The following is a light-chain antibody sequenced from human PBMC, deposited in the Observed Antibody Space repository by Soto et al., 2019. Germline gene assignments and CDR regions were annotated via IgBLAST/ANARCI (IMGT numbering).Light chain of an antibody. Sequence: EIVLTKSPATLSFSPGERATLSCRTSQSVGTYLAWYQHNPGQAPRLLIYDASNSATGIPARYSGSGSGTDFTLSSSSPGTAYFAVYYCQHRYTWPNTFVPRTMPETK. CDR3: QHRYTWPNT. J-gene: IGKJ2*01. CDR2: DAS. CDR1: QSVGTY. V-gene: IGKV3-11*01.